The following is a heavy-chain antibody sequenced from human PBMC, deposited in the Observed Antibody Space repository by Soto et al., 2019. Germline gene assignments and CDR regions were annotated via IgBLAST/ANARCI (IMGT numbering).Heavy chain of an antibody. D-gene: IGHD5-18*01. CDR1: GGSISSGDYY. V-gene: IGHV4-30-4*01. J-gene: IGHJ4*02. CDR2: IYYSGST. CDR3: ARVLDTAMAFDY. Sequence: SETLSLTCTVSGGSISSGDYYWSWIRQPPGKGLEWIGYIYYSGSTYYNPSLKSRVTTSVDTSKNQFSLKLSSVTAADTAVYYCARVLDTAMAFDYWGQGTLVTVSS.